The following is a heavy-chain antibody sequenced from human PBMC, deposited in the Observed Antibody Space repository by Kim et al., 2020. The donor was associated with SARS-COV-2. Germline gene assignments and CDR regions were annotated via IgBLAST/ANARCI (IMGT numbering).Heavy chain of an antibody. D-gene: IGHD3-10*01. V-gene: IGHV3-73*01. CDR1: GFTFSGSA. CDR2: IRSTANNYAT. Sequence: GGSLRLSCAASGFTFSGSAMHWVRQASGKGLEWVGRIRSTANNYATAYAASVKGRFTISRDDSKNTAYLQMNSLKAEDTAVYYCTRTPDVRNSGSPQDFDYWGQGTLVTVSS. J-gene: IGHJ4*02. CDR3: TRTPDVRNSGSPQDFDY.